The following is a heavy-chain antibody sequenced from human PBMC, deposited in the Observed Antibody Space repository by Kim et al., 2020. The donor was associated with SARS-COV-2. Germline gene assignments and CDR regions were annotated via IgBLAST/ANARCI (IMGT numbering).Heavy chain of an antibody. Sequence: GGSLRLSCAASGFTFSSYAMSWVRQAPGKGLEWVSAISGSGGSTYYADSVKGRFTISRDNSKNTLYLQMNSLRAEDTAVYYGAKTYYYGSGSYPPLYYFDYWGQGTLVTVSS. CDR3: AKTYYYGSGSYPPLYYFDY. D-gene: IGHD3-10*01. J-gene: IGHJ4*02. V-gene: IGHV3-23*01. CDR2: ISGSGGST. CDR1: GFTFSSYA.